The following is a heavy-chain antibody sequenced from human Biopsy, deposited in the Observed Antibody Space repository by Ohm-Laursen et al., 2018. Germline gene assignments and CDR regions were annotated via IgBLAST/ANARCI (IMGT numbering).Heavy chain of an antibody. Sequence: GSLRLSCAASGFAFNLYEMNWVRQAPGKGMEWTSYIYGGGRPVSYADSVKGRFTISRDNAQNSLYLHMNSLRAEDTAVYYCARLNSGTYDASDLWGQGTMVIVSS. D-gene: IGHD1-26*01. V-gene: IGHV3-48*03. CDR2: IYGGGRPV. CDR1: GFAFNLYE. J-gene: IGHJ3*01. CDR3: ARLNSGTYDASDL.